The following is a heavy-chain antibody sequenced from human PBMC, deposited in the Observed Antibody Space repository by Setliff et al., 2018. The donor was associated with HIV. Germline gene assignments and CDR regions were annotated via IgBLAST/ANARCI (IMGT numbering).Heavy chain of an antibody. V-gene: IGHV4-31*03. CDR3: ARGTLYYYDTGGYSYLDY. D-gene: IGHD3-22*01. Sequence: SETLSLTCTVSGGSISCGGYYWSWIRQPPGKGLEWIGYIYYSGSTYYNPSLKSRVTISVDTSKNQFSLKLSSVTAADTAVFYCARGTLYYYDTGGYSYLDYWGQGTRVTVSS. CDR1: GGSISCGGYY. J-gene: IGHJ4*02. CDR2: IYYSGST.